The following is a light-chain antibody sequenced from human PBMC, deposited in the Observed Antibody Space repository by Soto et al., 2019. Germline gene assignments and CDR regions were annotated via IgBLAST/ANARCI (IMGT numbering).Light chain of an antibody. J-gene: IGKJ3*01. CDR3: QQSSSTPRT. V-gene: IGKV1-39*01. CDR1: QDISNY. CDR2: AAS. Sequence: DIQMTQSPSSLSASVGDRVTITCQASQDISNYLNWYQQKPGKAPKLLIYAASSLQSGVPSRFSGSGSGTDFTLTISSLQPEDFATYYCQQSSSTPRTFGPGTKVDIK.